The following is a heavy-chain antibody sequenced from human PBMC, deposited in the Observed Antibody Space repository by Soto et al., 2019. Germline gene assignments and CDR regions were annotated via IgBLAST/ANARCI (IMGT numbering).Heavy chain of an antibody. CDR3: ARAGCDGGRCYTLLGLRSGMDV. J-gene: IGHJ6*02. CDR2: ISYDGNNK. CDR1: GFTFSSYV. Sequence: QVQLVESGGGVVQPGRSLRLSCAASGFTFSSYVMHWVRQAPGKGLEWVAVISYDGNNKYYADSVKGRFTISRDNSKNPLYLQMNSLRAEDTAVYYCARAGCDGGRCYTLLGLRSGMDVWGPGTTVTVSS. V-gene: IGHV3-30-3*01. D-gene: IGHD2-15*01.